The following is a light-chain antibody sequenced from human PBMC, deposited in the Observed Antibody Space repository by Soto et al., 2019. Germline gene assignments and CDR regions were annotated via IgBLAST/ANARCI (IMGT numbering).Light chain of an antibody. J-gene: IGKJ1*01. V-gene: IGKV1-39*01. CDR3: QQSYSTPRT. CDR2: AAS. Sequence: IQMTQSPFSLSASVADRVTITCRTSQSISNFLNWYQQKPGKAPKLLIYAASSFQSGVPSRFSGSGSGTDFTLTISSLQPEDFATYYCQQSYSTPRTFGQGTKVDIK. CDR1: QSISNF.